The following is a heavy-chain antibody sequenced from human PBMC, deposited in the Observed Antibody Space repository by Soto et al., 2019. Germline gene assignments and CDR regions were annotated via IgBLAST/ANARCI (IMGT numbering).Heavy chain of an antibody. V-gene: IGHV4-34*01. CDR3: ARSRAAAGNRYFDY. CDR2: INHSGST. CDR1: GGSFSGYY. Sequence: SETLSLTCAVYGGSFSGYYWSWIRQPPGKGLEWIGEINHSGSTNYNPSLKSRVTISVDTSKNQFSLKLSSVTAADTAVYYCARSRAAAGNRYFDYCGQGTLVTSPQ. J-gene: IGHJ4*02. D-gene: IGHD6-13*01.